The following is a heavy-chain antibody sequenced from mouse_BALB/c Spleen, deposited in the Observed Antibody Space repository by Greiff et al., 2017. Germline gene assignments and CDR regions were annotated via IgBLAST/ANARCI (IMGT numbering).Heavy chain of an antibody. CDR1: GFTFSSFG. CDR3: ARDGNATSDY. J-gene: IGHJ2*01. D-gene: IGHD2-1*01. V-gene: IGHV5-17*02. Sequence: EVQGVESGGGLVQPGGSRKLSCAASGFTFSSFGMHWVRQAPEKGLEWVAYISSGSSTIYYADTVKGRFTISRDNPKNTLFLQMTSLRSEDTAMYYCARDGNATSDYWGQGTTLTVSS. CDR2: ISSGSSTI.